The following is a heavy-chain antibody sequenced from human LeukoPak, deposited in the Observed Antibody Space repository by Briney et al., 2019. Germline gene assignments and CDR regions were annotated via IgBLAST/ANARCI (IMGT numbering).Heavy chain of an antibody. D-gene: IGHD6-19*01. V-gene: IGHV3-74*01. CDR2: INSDGSST. J-gene: IGHJ4*02. Sequence: GGSLRLSCAAAGFTFTSYWMHWVRQAPGKGLVLVSDINSDGSSTSYAASVKGRFTISRDNYKNTLYLQMSSMRAEDTAVYYCVGPHSSGWYGYFDFWGQGTLVTVSS. CDR3: VGPHSSGWYGYFDF. CDR1: GFTFTSYW.